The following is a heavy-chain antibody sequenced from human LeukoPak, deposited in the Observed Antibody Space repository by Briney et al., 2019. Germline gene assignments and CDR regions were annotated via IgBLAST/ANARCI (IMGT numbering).Heavy chain of an antibody. D-gene: IGHD3-22*01. J-gene: IGHJ4*02. Sequence: GGSLRLSCAASGFTFSSYWMHWVRRAPGKGLMWVSRMNSDGSYTNYADSVKGRFAISRDNARSTLYLQMNSLRVEDTAVYYCARVIGGSSGYYHFDFWGQGALVTVSS. CDR2: MNSDGSYT. CDR3: ARVIGGSSGYYHFDF. CDR1: GFTFSSYW. V-gene: IGHV3-74*01.